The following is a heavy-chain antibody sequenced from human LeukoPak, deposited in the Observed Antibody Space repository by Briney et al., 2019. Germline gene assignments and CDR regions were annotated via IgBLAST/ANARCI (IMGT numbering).Heavy chain of an antibody. J-gene: IGHJ4*02. Sequence: PSETLSLTCAVYGGSISSYYWSWIRQPPGKGLEWIGYIYYSGSTNYNPSLKSRVTISVDTSKNQFSLKLSSVTAADTAVYYCARGYYGSGSYYLDYFDYWGQGTLVTVSS. D-gene: IGHD3-10*01. CDR3: ARGYYGSGSYYLDYFDY. CDR2: IYYSGST. CDR1: GGSISSYY. V-gene: IGHV4-59*08.